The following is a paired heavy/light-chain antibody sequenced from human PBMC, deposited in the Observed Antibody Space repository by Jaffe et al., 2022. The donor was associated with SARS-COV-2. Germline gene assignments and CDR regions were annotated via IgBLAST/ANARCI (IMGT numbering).Light chain of an antibody. CDR1: NIGSKS. V-gene: IGLV3-21*04. Sequence: SYVLTQPPSVSVAPGKTARITCGGNNIGSKSVHWYQQKPGQAPVVVIYNDSDRPSGIPERFSGSNSGNTATLTISRVEAGDEADYYCQVWDSSSDHVVFGGGTKLTVL. CDR3: QVWDSSSDHVV. CDR2: NDS. J-gene: IGLJ2*01.
Heavy chain of an antibody. V-gene: IGHV4-39*01. Sequence: QLQLQESGPGLVKSSETLSLTCTVSGASISISTYYWGWIRQPPGKGLEWVGSIYSSGSTYYNPSLKSRATISVDTSKNQFSLTLTSVTAADTAVYYCARLIEAAAGTVGCFDPWGQGTLVTVSS. J-gene: IGHJ5*02. CDR2: IYSSGST. CDR1: GASISISTYY. CDR3: ARLIEAAAGTVGCFDP. D-gene: IGHD6-13*01.